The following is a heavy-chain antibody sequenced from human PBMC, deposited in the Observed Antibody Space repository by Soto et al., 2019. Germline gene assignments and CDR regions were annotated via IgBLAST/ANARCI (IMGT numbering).Heavy chain of an antibody. J-gene: IGHJ4*02. CDR1: SYC. CDR2: ILVRDYST. CDR3: AKDMHPNYYYDTSGPVACFEN. Sequence: SYCMGCVRHASGKGLEWVSGILVRDYSTYYADAVKGRFIISRDNSKNTLFLYMNSLRAEDTAVYFCAKDMHPNYYYDTSGPVACFENRGMGTLVTVS. D-gene: IGHD3-22*01. V-gene: IGHV3-23*01.